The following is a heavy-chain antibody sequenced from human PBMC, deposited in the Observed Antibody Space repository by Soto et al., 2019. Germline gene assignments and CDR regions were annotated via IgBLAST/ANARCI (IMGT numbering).Heavy chain of an antibody. CDR2: IYYTGST. D-gene: IGHD6-13*01. J-gene: IGHJ4*02. CDR3: AKYRRTEAEGFTLDY. Sequence: SETLSLTCTVSGGSINHYYWSWIRQPPGKRPEWIGYIYYTGSTTYNPSLESRVTMSVDTSRNQFSLKLSSVNAADTAVYYCAKYRRTEAEGFTLDYWGRGTLVTVSS. CDR1: GGSINHYY. V-gene: IGHV4-59*01.